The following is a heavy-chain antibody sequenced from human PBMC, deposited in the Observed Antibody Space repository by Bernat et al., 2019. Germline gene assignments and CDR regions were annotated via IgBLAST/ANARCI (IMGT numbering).Heavy chain of an antibody. Sequence: EVQLVESGGGLVKPGGSLRLSCAASGFTFSNAWMSWVRQAPGKGLEWVGRIKSKTDGGTTDYAAPVKGRFTISRDDSKNTLYLQMNSLKTEDTAVYYCTTVMSNPLTSIMITFGGVIVNGYWGQGTLVTVSS. CDR2: IKSKTDGGTT. D-gene: IGHD3-16*02. J-gene: IGHJ4*02. CDR3: TTVMSNPLTSIMITFGGVIVNGY. V-gene: IGHV3-15*01. CDR1: GFTFSNAW.